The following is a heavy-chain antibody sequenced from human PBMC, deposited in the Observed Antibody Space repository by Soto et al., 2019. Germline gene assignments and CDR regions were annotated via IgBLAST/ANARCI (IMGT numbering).Heavy chain of an antibody. D-gene: IGHD3-10*01. J-gene: IGHJ4*02. Sequence: GGSLRLSCAASGFTFSNCAMNWVRQAPGKGLEWISVISGSGGSTYYADSVKGRFTISRDNSKNTLYLQMNSLRAEDTAVYYCAKRASGSYFDYWSQGTLVTVSS. CDR2: ISGSGGST. CDR3: AKRASGSYFDY. V-gene: IGHV3-23*01. CDR1: GFTFSNCA.